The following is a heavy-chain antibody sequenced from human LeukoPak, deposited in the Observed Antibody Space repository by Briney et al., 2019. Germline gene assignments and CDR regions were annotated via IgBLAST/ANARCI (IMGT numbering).Heavy chain of an antibody. Sequence: SKTLSLTCAVYGGSFSGYYWSWIRQPPGKGLEWIGEINHSGSTNYNPSLKSRVTISVDTSKDQFSLKLSSVTAADTAVYYCARGRVRYFDWLQYYFDYWGQGTLVTVSS. CDR3: ARGRVRYFDWLQYYFDY. CDR2: INHSGST. J-gene: IGHJ4*02. CDR1: GGSFSGYY. D-gene: IGHD3-9*01. V-gene: IGHV4-34*01.